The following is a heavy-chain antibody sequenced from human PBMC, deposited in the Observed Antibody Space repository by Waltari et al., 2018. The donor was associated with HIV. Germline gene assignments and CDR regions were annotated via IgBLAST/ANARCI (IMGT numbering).Heavy chain of an antibody. D-gene: IGHD3-16*01. J-gene: IGHJ4*01. Sequence: QDQLIQSGTEVKKPGASLRVSCRASGYNFIGYFIHWVRQAPGQGLEWMGGLNRRSGATEYAQEFRGRLTLTGDASVNTAYLDLRGLRFDDTATYFCHRPGATDRGGSDLWGQGTLVIVS. CDR1: GYNFIGYF. CDR3: HRPGATDRGGSDL. V-gene: IGHV1-2*02. CDR2: LNRRSGAT.